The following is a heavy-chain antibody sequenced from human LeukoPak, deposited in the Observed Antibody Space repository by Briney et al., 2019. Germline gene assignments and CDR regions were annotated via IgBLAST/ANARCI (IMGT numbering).Heavy chain of an antibody. V-gene: IGHV3-30*18. CDR2: ISHDVVNK. CDR3: AKGVDRDYDSSGSLGFDY. Sequence: GGSLRLSCAASGFAFSTYAMHWVRQAPGKGLEWVAVISHDVVNKYYADSVKGRFTISRDFSENTLDLLMNSLRAEDTAVYYCAKGVDRDYDSSGSLGFDYWSQGALVSVSS. D-gene: IGHD3-22*01. J-gene: IGHJ4*02. CDR1: GFAFSTYA.